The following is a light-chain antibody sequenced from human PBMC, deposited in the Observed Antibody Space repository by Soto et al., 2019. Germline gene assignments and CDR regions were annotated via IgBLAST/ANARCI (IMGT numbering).Light chain of an antibody. CDR2: TSS. J-gene: IGKJ4*01. CDR3: QQLNNYPLT. V-gene: IGKV1-39*01. Sequence: IEMTQSPATLSASVGDRVTITCRASQTIATYLNWFQHKSGRAPKLLIYTSSSVNSGVSSRFRGSGSGTDFTLTINDVQPEDSATYYCQQLNNYPLTFGGGTKVDIK. CDR1: QTIATY.